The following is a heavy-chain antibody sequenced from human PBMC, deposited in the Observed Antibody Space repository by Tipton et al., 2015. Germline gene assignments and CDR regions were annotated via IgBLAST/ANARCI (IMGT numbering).Heavy chain of an antibody. CDR1: NGSLSGSS. J-gene: IGHJ6*02. CDR2: ITHSGSP. D-gene: IGHD4-23*01. V-gene: IGHV4-34*09. CDR3: VRDAVVTHYYYYGIDV. Sequence: TLSLTCAVYNGSLSGSSWSWIRQSPGKGLEWIGKITHSGSPNYNPSLKSRLTISVDTSKNQFSLKLSSVTAADTAVYYCVRDAVVTHYYYYGIDVWGQGTTVTVSS.